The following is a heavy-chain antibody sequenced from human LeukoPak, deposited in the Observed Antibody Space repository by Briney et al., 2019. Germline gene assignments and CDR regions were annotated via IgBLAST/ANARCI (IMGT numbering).Heavy chain of an antibody. D-gene: IGHD3-22*01. J-gene: IGHJ1*01. V-gene: IGHV4-34*01. CDR1: GGSFSGYY. CDR2: INHSGST. CDR3: ARGDAPHRGSGYYYGGVQH. Sequence: PSETLSLTCAVYGGSFSGYYWSWIRQPPGKGLGWIGEINHSGSTNYNPSLKSRVTISVDTSKNQFSLKLSSVTAADTAVYYCARGDAPHRGSGYYYGGVQHWGQGTLVTVSS.